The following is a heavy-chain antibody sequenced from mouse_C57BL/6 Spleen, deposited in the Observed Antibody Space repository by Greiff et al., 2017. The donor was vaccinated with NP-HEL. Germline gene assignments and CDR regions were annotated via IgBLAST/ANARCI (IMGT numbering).Heavy chain of an antibody. D-gene: IGHD2-5*01. Sequence: VQLQQPGAELVRPGSSVKLSCKASGYTFTSYWMHWVKQRPIQGLEWIGNLDPSDSETHSHPKFKDKATLTVDKSTSTAYMQLSSLTDEDSAVYCCARKYYSNYVEFAYWGKGTLVTVSA. CDR3: ARKYYSNYVEFAY. CDR1: GYTFTSYW. J-gene: IGHJ3*01. V-gene: IGHV1-52*01. CDR2: LDPSDSET.